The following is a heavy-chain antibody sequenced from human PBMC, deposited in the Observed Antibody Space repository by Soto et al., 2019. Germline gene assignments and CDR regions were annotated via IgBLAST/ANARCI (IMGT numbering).Heavy chain of an antibody. Sequence: ASVKLSCKSSGYPFNTYYLHWVRQAPGQGLERMGMIHPSGGGSTYAQKFLGRVTMTMDSSTSTVFMELTSLRSADTAVYYCARGGHIAVVTDSFDSWG. D-gene: IGHD2-21*02. CDR3: ARGGHIAVVTDSFDS. V-gene: IGHV1-46*02. CDR2: IHPSGGGS. J-gene: IGHJ4*01. CDR1: GYPFNTYY.